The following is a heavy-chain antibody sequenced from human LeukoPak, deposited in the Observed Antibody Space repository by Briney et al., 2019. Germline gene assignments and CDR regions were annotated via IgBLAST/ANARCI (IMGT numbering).Heavy chain of an antibody. J-gene: IGHJ3*02. V-gene: IGHV1-2*02. D-gene: IGHD6-13*01. CDR1: GYTFTGYY. CDR2: INPNSGGT. CDR3: ARSGYGSSWPRAFDI. Sequence: ASVKVSCKASGYTFTGYYMHWVRQAPGQGLEWMGWINPNSGGTNYAQKFQGRVTMTRDTSISTAYMELSRLRSDDTAVYYCARSGYGSSWPRAFDIWGQGTMVTVSS.